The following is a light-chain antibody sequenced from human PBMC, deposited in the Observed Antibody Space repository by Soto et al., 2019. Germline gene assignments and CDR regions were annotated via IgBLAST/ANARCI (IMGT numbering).Light chain of an antibody. CDR1: SSNIGSNY. CDR3: QVWDSSSDHRVV. J-gene: IGLJ2*01. CDR2: RNN. V-gene: IGLV1-47*01. Sequence: QSVLTQPPSASGTPGQRVTISCSGSSSNIGSNYVYWYQQLPGTAPKLLIYRNNQRPSGVPDRFSGSNSGNTATLTITRVEAGDEADYHCQVWDSSSDHRVVFGGGTKLTVL.